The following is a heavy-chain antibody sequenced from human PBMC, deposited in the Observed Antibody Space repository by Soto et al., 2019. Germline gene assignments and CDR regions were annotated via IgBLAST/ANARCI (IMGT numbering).Heavy chain of an antibody. J-gene: IGHJ5*02. V-gene: IGHV3-53*01. Sequence: AGGSLRLSCAASGFTVSNSYMSWVRQAPGKGLKWVSLISSGGSTYYADSVKGRFTISRDTFKNTLYLQMNSLRAEDTAVYYCARRTTSNSPPTWGQGTLVTVSS. CDR1: GFTVSNSY. D-gene: IGHD4-4*01. CDR2: ISSGGST. CDR3: ARRTTSNSPPT.